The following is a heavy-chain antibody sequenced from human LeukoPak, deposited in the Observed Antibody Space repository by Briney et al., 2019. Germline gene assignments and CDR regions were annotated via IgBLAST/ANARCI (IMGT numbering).Heavy chain of an antibody. V-gene: IGHV5-51*01. J-gene: IGHJ4*02. CDR2: IYPGDSDT. CDR3: ARVEQQLAAPFDY. D-gene: IGHD6-13*01. Sequence: ESLKISCKGSGYSFTSYWIRRVRQMPGKRLEWMGIIYPGDSDTRYSPSFQGQVTISADKSISTAYLQWSSLKASDTAMYYCARVEQQLAAPFDYWGQGTLVTVSS. CDR1: GYSFTSYW.